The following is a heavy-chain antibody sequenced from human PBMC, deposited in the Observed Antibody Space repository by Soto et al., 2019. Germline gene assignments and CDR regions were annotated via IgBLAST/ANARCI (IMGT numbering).Heavy chain of an antibody. Sequence: SETLSLTCTVSSGSVSSGSYYWSWIRQPPGKGLEWIGYIYYSGSTYYNPSLKSRVTISVDTSKNQFSLKLSSVTAADTAVYYCARGYYDSSGYYRKYNWFDPWGQGTLVTVSS. CDR2: IYYSGST. CDR3: ARGYYDSSGYYRKYNWFDP. J-gene: IGHJ5*02. D-gene: IGHD3-22*01. CDR1: SGSVSSGSYY. V-gene: IGHV4-61*01.